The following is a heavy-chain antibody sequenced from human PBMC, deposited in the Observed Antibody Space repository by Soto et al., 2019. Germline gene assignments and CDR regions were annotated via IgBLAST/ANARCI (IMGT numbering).Heavy chain of an antibody. CDR1: GYTITGRY. D-gene: IGHD7-27*01. J-gene: IGHJ5*02. Sequence: ASVKVSCKAPGYTITGRYLHWVRQAPGEGLECMGWIDPHSGDTTFAQKFQGRVTMTSDTAISTAYMELSSLRLDDTAVYYCARHWGRVTTTCLDTWAQGTLVTVST. CDR2: IDPHSGDT. V-gene: IGHV1-2*02. CDR3: ARHWGRVTTTCLDT.